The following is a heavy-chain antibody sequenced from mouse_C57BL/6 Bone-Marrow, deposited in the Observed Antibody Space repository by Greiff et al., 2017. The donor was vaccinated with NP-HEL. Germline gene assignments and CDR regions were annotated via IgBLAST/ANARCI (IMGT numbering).Heavy chain of an antibody. CDR2: IHPNSGST. CDR1: GSTFTGYW. CDR3: AHDY. Sequence: VQLQQPGAELVKPGASLKLSAKASGSTFTGYWRPWVKRRPGQGLEWIGMIHPNSGSTNYNEKFKSKATLTVDKSSSTAYMQLSSLTSEDSAVYYCAHDYWGQGTTLTVSS. V-gene: IGHV1-64*01. J-gene: IGHJ2*01.